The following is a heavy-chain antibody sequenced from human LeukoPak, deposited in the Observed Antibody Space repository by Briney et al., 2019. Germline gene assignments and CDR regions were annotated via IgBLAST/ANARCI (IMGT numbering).Heavy chain of an antibody. Sequence: PGGSLRLSCAASGFTFSNYAMSWVRQAPGKGLEWVSGISISGGSTYYADSMKGRFTISRDNAKNSLYLQMNSLRAEDTAVYYCARNDYGDYGDYMDVWGKGTTVTVSS. V-gene: IGHV3-23*01. CDR3: ARNDYGDYGDYMDV. CDR2: ISISGGST. J-gene: IGHJ6*03. CDR1: GFTFSNYA. D-gene: IGHD4-17*01.